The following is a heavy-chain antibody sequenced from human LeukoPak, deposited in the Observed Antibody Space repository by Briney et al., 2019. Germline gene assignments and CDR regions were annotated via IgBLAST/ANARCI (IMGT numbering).Heavy chain of an antibody. CDR3: ARFGLGKHIEVAGIPFDI. J-gene: IGHJ3*02. Sequence: ASVKVSCKVSGYTLTELSMHWVRQAPGKGLEWMGGFDPEDGETIYAQKFQGRVTMTTDTSTSTAYMELRSLRSDDTAVYYCARFGLGKHIEVAGIPFDIWGQGTMVTVSS. V-gene: IGHV1-24*01. CDR2: FDPEDGET. CDR1: GYTLTELS. D-gene: IGHD6-19*01.